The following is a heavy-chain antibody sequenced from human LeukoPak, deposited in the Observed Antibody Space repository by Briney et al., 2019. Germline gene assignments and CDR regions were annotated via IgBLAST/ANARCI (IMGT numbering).Heavy chain of an antibody. CDR2: ISWNSGSI. CDR1: GFIFDYYA. V-gene: IGHV3-9*01. CDR3: AKDGGNGDKRSGMDV. Sequence: SLRLSCAASGFIFDYYALHLVRPAPGKGLEWVSGISWNSGSIGYADSLEGRFTISRDNANNFLYLPMNSLRAEDTALYYCAKDGGNGDKRSGMDVWGQGATVTVSS. D-gene: IGHD4-17*01. J-gene: IGHJ6*01.